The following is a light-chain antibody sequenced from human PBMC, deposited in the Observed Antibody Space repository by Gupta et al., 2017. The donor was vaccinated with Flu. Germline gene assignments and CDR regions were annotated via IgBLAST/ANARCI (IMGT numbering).Light chain of an antibody. CDR2: GAS. J-gene: IGKJ5*01. CDR1: RDIANY. CDR3: QQSYSIPVT. V-gene: IGKV1-39*01. Sequence: DVQMTQSPSSLSASVGDRVTITCRSSRDIANYLNWYQQKSGEVPKLLIYGASSLQTGAPSRFSGSGSETDFILTISSLQPEDFATYYCQQSYSIPVTFGQGTRLEI.